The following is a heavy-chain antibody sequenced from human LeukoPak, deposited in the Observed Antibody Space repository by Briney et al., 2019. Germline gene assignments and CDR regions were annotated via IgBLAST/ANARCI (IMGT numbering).Heavy chain of an antibody. V-gene: IGHV1-18*01. CDR1: GYTFTSYG. CDR2: ISAYNGNT. D-gene: IGHD6-19*01. Sequence: ASVKVSCKASGYTFTSYGISWVRQAPGQGLEWMGWISAYNGNTNYAQKFQGRVTITRDTSASTAYMELNSLRSEDTAVYYCARGAPIRVAVAATFDPWGQGTLVTVPS. J-gene: IGHJ5*02. CDR3: ARGAPIRVAVAATFDP.